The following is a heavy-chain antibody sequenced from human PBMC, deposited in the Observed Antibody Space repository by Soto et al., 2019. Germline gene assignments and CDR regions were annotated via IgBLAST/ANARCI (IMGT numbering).Heavy chain of an antibody. J-gene: IGHJ4*02. CDR1: GFTFSIFA. V-gene: IGHV3-23*01. CDR3: AKEVSLGSTVDLGY. D-gene: IGHD7-27*01. CDR2: ISGSGGST. Sequence: PXGCLLLACSASGFTFSIFAMSGVRQSPGKGLEWVSTISGSGGSTYYADAVKGRFTISRDNSMGTLYLQMKSLRVEDTAIYYCAKEVSLGSTVDLGYWGQGALVTVYS.